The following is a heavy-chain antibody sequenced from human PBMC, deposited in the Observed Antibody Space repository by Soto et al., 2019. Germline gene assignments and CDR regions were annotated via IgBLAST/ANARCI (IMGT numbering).Heavy chain of an antibody. J-gene: IGHJ4*02. CDR3: ARGPLGYGDYYYFDY. D-gene: IGHD4-17*01. CDR1: GFTFSSYW. Sequence: GGSLRLSCAASGFTFSSYWMSWVRQAPGKGLEWVANIKQDGSEKYYVDSVKGRFTISRDNAKNSLYLQMNSLRAEDTAVYYCARGPLGYGDYYYFDYWGQGTLVTVSS. CDR2: IKQDGSEK. V-gene: IGHV3-7*01.